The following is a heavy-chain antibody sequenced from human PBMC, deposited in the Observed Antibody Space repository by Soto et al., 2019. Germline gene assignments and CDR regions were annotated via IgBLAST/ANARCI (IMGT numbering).Heavy chain of an antibody. CDR3: ARAGRMRGYFSGGSCLRGWFDP. V-gene: IGHV4-34*01. J-gene: IGHJ5*02. D-gene: IGHD2-15*01. CDR2: INHSGST. CDR1: GGSFSGYY. Sequence: QVQLQQWGAGLLKPSETLSLTCAVYGGSFSGYYWSWIRQPPGKGLEWIGEINHSGSTNYNPSLKSRVTISVDTSKNQFSLKLSSVTAADTAVYYCARAGRMRGYFSGGSCLRGWFDPWGQGTLVTVSS.